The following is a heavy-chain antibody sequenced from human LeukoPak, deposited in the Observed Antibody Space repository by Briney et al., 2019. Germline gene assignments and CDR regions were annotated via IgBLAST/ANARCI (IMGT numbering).Heavy chain of an antibody. J-gene: IGHJ4*02. CDR1: GSTFSSHE. Sequence: GGSLRLSCAASGSTFSSHEMNWVRQAPGKGLEWVSYISGSGATIYYTDSVKGRFTISRDNAKNSLYLQMTSLRAEDTAVYYCVRDPGITGTSFWGQGTLVTVSS. CDR3: VRDPGITGTSF. D-gene: IGHD1-20*01. V-gene: IGHV3-48*03. CDR2: ISGSGATI.